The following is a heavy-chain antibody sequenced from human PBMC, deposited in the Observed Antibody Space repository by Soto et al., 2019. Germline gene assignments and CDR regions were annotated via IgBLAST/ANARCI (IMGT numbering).Heavy chain of an antibody. D-gene: IGHD6-6*01. CDR1: GGSISSYY. V-gene: IGHV4-59*01. CDR3: ARVQYSSSRLQFDP. CDR2: IYYSGST. J-gene: IGHJ5*02. Sequence: QVQLQESGPGLVKPSETLSLTCTVSGGSISSYYWSWILQPPGKGLEWIGYIYYSGSTNYNPSLKSRVTISVDTSKNQFSLKLSSVTAADTAVYYCARVQYSSSRLQFDPWGQGTLVTVSS.